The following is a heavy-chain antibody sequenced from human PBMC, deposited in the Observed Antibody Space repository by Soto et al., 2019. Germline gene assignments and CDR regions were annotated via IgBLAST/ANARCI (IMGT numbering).Heavy chain of an antibody. Sequence: YLRLSCAASGFTFSSYAMSWVRQAPGKGLEWVSAISGSGGSTYYADSVKGRFTISRDNSKNTLYLQMNSLRAEDTAVYYCIFGELNSFGVTPWGKGPRVPVSS. V-gene: IGHV3-23*01. CDR2: ISGSGGST. CDR3: IFGELNSFGVTP. CDR1: GFTFSSYA. J-gene: IGHJ5*02. D-gene: IGHD3-16*01.